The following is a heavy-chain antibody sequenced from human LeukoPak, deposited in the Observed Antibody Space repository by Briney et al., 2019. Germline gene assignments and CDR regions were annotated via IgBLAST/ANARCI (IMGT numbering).Heavy chain of an antibody. CDR2: ISSSSSYI. Sequence: SGGSLRLSCAASGFTFSSYSMNWVRQAPGKGLEWVSSISSSSSYIYYADSVKGRFTISRDNAKNSLYLQMNSLRAEDTAVYYCAREGMLYYYYMDVWGKGTTVTVSS. V-gene: IGHV3-21*01. CDR3: AREGMLYYYYMDV. J-gene: IGHJ6*03. D-gene: IGHD2-8*01. CDR1: GFTFSSYS.